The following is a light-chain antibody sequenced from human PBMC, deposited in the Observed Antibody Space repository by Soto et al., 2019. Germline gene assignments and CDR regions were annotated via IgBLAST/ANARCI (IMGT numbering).Light chain of an antibody. CDR2: QDG. J-gene: IGLJ2*01. V-gene: IGLV3-1*01. Sequence: SYELTQPPSVSVSPGQTASITCSGDKLGNTYTCWYQQKPDQSPVLVIYQDGKRPSGIPERFSGSSSGNTATLTISGTQAMDEADYYCQAWHSTTPVVFGGGTKLTVL. CDR3: QAWHSTTPVV. CDR1: KLGNTY.